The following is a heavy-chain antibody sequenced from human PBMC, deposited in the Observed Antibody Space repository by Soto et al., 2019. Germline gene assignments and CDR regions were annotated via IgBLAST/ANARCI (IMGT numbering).Heavy chain of an antibody. CDR2: IRSKAYGGTT. CDR3: TSVVGAIYKSHFDY. Sequence: GGSLRLSCTASGFTFGDYAMSWFRQAPGKGLEWVGFIRSKAYGGTTEYAASVKGRFTISRDDSKSIAYLQMNSLKTEDTAVYYCTSVVGAIYKSHFDYWGQGTLVTVSS. D-gene: IGHD1-26*01. J-gene: IGHJ4*02. CDR1: GFTFGDYA. V-gene: IGHV3-49*03.